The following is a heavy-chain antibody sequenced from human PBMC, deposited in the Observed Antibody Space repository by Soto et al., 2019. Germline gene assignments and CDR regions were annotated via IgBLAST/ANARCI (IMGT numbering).Heavy chain of an antibody. CDR1: GFTFSDHY. CDR2: INPSGTNT. CDR3: PRGHHSMDV. V-gene: IGHV3-11*06. J-gene: IGHJ6*02. Sequence: QVQLVESGGGLAKPGGSLRLSCAASGFTFSDHYMSWIRQAPGKGLEWISYINPSGTNTDYADSVKGRFTISRDNAENSLYLQMNSLRAEDTALYYCPRGHHSMDVWGQGATVTVSS.